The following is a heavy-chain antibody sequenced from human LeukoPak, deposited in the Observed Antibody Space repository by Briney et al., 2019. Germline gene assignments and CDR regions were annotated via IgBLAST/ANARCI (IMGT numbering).Heavy chain of an antibody. J-gene: IGHJ5*02. V-gene: IGHV1-69*13. Sequence: SVNVSCKASGGTFSSYAISWVRQAPGQGLEWMGGIIPIFGTANYAQKFQGRVTITADESTSTAYMELSSLRSEDTAVYYCARGGSGSYWNWFDPWGQGTLATVSS. CDR2: IIPIFGTA. CDR1: GGTFSSYA. D-gene: IGHD3-10*01. CDR3: ARGGSGSYWNWFDP.